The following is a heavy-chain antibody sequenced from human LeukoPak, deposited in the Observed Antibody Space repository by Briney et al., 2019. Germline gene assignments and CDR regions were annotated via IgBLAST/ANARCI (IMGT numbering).Heavy chain of an antibody. CDR2: MKLDGGDK. CDR1: RFAFSSYW. Sequence: GGSLRLSCAASRFAFSSYWMSWVRQAPGKGLEWVANMKLDGGDKYYVGSVKGRFTISGDNAKNSLYLQMNRLRADDTAVYYCARGSRGAFDIWGQGTMVTVSS. D-gene: IGHD6-19*01. J-gene: IGHJ3*02. V-gene: IGHV3-7*01. CDR3: ARGSRGAFDI.